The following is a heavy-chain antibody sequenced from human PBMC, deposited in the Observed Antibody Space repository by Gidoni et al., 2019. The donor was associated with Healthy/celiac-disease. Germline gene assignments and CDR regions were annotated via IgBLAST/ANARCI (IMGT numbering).Heavy chain of an antibody. CDR3: ARGGSLAVAEGIGMDV. Sequence: QVQLVQSGAEVKKPGASVKVACKASGDTFTSYYMHWVRQAPGQGLEWMGIINPSGGSTSYAQKFQGRVTMTRDTSTSTVYMELSSLRSEDTAVYYCARGGSLAVAEGIGMDVWGQGTTVTVSS. CDR1: GDTFTSYY. V-gene: IGHV1-46*03. J-gene: IGHJ6*02. CDR2: INPSGGST. D-gene: IGHD6-19*01.